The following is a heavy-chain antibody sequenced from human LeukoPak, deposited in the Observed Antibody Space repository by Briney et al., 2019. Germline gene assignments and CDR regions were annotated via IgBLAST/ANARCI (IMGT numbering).Heavy chain of an antibody. CDR3: ARDNRDRITIFGVVPNWFDP. V-gene: IGHV1-69*05. Sequence: SVKVSCKASGGTFSSYAISWVRQTPGQGLEWMGGIIPIFGTANSAQKCQGRVTITTDESTSTAYMELSSLRSEDTAVYYCARDNRDRITIFGVVPNWFDPWGQGTLVTVSS. CDR2: IIPIFGTA. CDR1: GGTFSSYA. D-gene: IGHD3-3*01. J-gene: IGHJ5*02.